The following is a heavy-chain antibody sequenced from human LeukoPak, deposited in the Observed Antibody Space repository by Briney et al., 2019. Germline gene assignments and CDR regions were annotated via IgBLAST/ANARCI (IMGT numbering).Heavy chain of an antibody. D-gene: IGHD6-13*01. CDR1: GGTFSSYA. V-gene: IGHV1-69*04. CDR3: ARDFGGAAAGNPNDY. J-gene: IGHJ4*02. Sequence: AASVKVSCKASGGTFSSYAISWVRQAPGQGLEWMGRIIPILGIANYAQKFQGRVTITADKSTSTAYMELSSLRSEDTAVYYCARDFGGAAAGNPNDYWGQGTLVTVSS. CDR2: IIPILGIA.